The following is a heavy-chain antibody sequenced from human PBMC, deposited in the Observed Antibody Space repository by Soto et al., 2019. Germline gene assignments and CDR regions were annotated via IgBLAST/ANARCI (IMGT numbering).Heavy chain of an antibody. CDR2: IYHSGST. CDR3: AKGFDYGDTKHIDH. V-gene: IGHV4-4*02. D-gene: IGHD4-17*01. CDR1: GGSISNNNW. Sequence: PSETLSLTCAVSGGSISNNNWWHWVRQPPRKGLEWIGEIYHSGSTKYNPSLESRVTISVDKPKNQFSLRLSSVTAADTAVYYCAKGFDYGDTKHIDHWGQGTLVTVSS. J-gene: IGHJ4*02.